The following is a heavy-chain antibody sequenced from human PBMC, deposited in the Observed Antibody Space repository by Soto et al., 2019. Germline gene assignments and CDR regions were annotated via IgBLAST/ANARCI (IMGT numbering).Heavy chain of an antibody. D-gene: IGHD3-10*01. CDR3: ARGGYSYGSGNMDV. Sequence: ASVKVSCKASGYTFTSYDINWVRQATGQGLEWMGWMNPNSGNTGYAQKFQGRVTMTRNTSMSTAYMELSSLRSEDTAVYYCARGGYSYGSGNMDVWGKGTTVTLSS. CDR2: MNPNSGNT. CDR1: GYTFTSYD. V-gene: IGHV1-8*01. J-gene: IGHJ6*03.